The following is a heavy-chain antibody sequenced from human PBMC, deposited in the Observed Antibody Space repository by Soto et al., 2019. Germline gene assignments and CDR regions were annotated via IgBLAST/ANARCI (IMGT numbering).Heavy chain of an antibody. CDR2: ISSSSSYI. J-gene: IGHJ6*02. Sequence: GGSLRLSCAASGFTFSSYSMNWVRQAPGKGLEWVSSISSSSSYIYYADSVKGRFTISRDNAKNSLYLQMNSLRAEDTAVYYCARDKSIAAAGSQDYYYYGMDVWGQGTTVTVSS. CDR1: GFTFSSYS. D-gene: IGHD6-13*01. V-gene: IGHV3-21*01. CDR3: ARDKSIAAAGSQDYYYYGMDV.